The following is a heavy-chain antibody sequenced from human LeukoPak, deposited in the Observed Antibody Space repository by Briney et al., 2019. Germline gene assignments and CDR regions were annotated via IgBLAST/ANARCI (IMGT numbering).Heavy chain of an antibody. V-gene: IGHV4-59*01. CDR3: ARGEYSSSYSYYYMDV. CDR1: GDYIRSFY. CDR2: IYYSGST. Sequence: SETLSLTCTVSGDYIRSFYWSWIRQPPGKGLEWMGYIYYSGSTNYNPSLKSRVTISVDTSKDQFSLKLSSVTAADTAVYYCARGEYSSSYSYYYMDVWGKGTTVTVSS. J-gene: IGHJ6*03. D-gene: IGHD6-6*01.